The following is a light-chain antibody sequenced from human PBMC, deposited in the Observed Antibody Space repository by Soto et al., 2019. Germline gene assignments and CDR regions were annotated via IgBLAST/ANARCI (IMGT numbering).Light chain of an antibody. V-gene: IGKV1-5*01. CDR2: DAS. J-gene: IGKJ5*01. Sequence: DIQMTQSPSTLSGSVGDRVTITCRASQTISSWLAWYQQKPGKAPNLLIYDASTLERGVPSRFSGTGSGTEFTLTISSLQPDDFASYYCQQYHTSSITFGQGTRLEIK. CDR1: QTISSW. CDR3: QQYHTSSIT.